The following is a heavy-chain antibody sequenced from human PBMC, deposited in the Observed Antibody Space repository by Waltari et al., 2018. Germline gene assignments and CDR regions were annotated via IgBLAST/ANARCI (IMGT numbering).Heavy chain of an antibody. D-gene: IGHD3-22*01. V-gene: IGHV5-51*03. J-gene: IGHJ4*02. Sequence: EVQLVQSGAEVKKPGESLKISCKGSGYSFTNYCIGWVRQRPGKGLEWMGIIYPDDSDTRYSPSFQGQVTISADKSISTAYLQWSSLKASDTAMYYCASSYYYDSSGYYSLDYWGQGTLVTVSS. CDR3: ASSYYYDSSGYYSLDY. CDR1: GYSFTNYC. CDR2: IYPDDSDT.